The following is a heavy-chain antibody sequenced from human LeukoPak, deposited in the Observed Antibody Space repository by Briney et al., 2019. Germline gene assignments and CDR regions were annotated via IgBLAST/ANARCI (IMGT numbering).Heavy chain of an antibody. CDR1: GGSISSYY. CDR3: ARVNPVAYCGGDCYSGDFDY. J-gene: IGHJ4*02. V-gene: IGHV4-59*01. CDR2: IYYSGST. Sequence: PSETPSLTCTVSGGSISSYYWSWIRQPPGKGLEWIGYIYYSGSTNYNPSLKSRVTISVDTSKNQFSLKLSSVTAADTAVYYCARVNPVAYCGGDCYSGDFDYWGQGTLVTVSS. D-gene: IGHD2-21*02.